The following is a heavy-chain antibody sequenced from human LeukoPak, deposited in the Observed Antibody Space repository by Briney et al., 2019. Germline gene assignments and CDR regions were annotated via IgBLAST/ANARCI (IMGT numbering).Heavy chain of an antibody. D-gene: IGHD3-3*01. J-gene: IGHJ5*02. Sequence: SETLSLTCTVSGGSISSGGYYWSWIRQPAGKGLEWIGRIYTSGSTNYNPSLKSRVTMSVDTSKNQFSLKLSSVTAADTAVYYCARDIAIFGVVITNWFDPWGQGTLVTVSS. V-gene: IGHV4-61*02. CDR2: IYTSGST. CDR1: GGSISSGGYY. CDR3: ARDIAIFGVVITNWFDP.